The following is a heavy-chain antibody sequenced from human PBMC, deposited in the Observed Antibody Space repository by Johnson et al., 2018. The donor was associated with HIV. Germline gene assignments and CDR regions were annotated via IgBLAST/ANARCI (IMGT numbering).Heavy chain of an antibody. Sequence: EVQLVESGGGVVQPGRSLRLSCAASGFTFSSYAMHWVRQAPGKGLEWVSAISGSGGSTYYADSVKGRFTISRDNSKNTLYLQMNSLRAEDTAVYYCAKDPIVLVVYAISAFDIWGQGTMVTVSS. CDR3: AKDPIVLVVYAISAFDI. V-gene: IGHV3-23*04. D-gene: IGHD2-8*02. CDR2: ISGSGGST. CDR1: GFTFSSYA. J-gene: IGHJ3*02.